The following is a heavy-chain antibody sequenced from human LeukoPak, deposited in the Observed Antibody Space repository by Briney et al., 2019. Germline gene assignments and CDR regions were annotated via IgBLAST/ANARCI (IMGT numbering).Heavy chain of an antibody. Sequence: ASVKVSCKASGYTFTGYSMHWVRQAPGQGLEWMGRINPNSGGTNYAQKFQGRVTMTRDTSISTAYMELSRLRSDDTAVYYCARGSTYYYDSSGYYRDYWGQGTLVTVSS. D-gene: IGHD3-22*01. V-gene: IGHV1-2*06. J-gene: IGHJ4*02. CDR3: ARGSTYYYDSSGYYRDY. CDR2: INPNSGGT. CDR1: GYTFTGYS.